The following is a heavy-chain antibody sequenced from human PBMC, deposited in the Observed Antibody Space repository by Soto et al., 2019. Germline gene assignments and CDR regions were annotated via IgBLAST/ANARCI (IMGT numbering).Heavy chain of an antibody. V-gene: IGHV4-34*12. D-gene: IGHD1-26*01. CDR3: ARVGSVRRQQKWFDP. Sequence: PSETLSLTCAVYGGSFSGYYWNWIRQTPGKGLEWIGEIIHSGSTNYNPSLKSRVTISVDTSKNQFSLKLTSVTAADTAVYYCARVGSVRRQQKWFDPWGQGTLVTVSS. J-gene: IGHJ5*02. CDR2: IIHSGST. CDR1: GGSFSGYY.